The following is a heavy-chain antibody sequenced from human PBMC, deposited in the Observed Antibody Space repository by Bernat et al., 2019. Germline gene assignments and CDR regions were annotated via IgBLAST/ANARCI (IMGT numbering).Heavy chain of an antibody. J-gene: IGHJ4*02. CDR3: ARHRLLTARPIAVAADFDY. CDR1: GGSISSSSYY. D-gene: IGHD6-19*01. V-gene: IGHV4-39*01. Sequence: QLQLQESGPGLVKPSETLSLTCTVSGGSISSSSYYWGWIRQPPGKGLEWIGSIYYSGSTYYNPSLKSRVTISVDTSKNQFSLKLSSVTAADMAVYYCARHRLLTARPIAVAADFDYWGQGTLVTVSS. CDR2: IYYSGST.